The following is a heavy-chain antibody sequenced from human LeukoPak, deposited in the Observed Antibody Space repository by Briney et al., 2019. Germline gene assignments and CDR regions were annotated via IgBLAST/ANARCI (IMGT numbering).Heavy chain of an antibody. CDR2: ISAYNGNT. J-gene: IGHJ4*02. D-gene: IGHD4-23*01. V-gene: IGHV1-18*01. CDR3: ARDEDYGGNGGYFDY. Sequence: GASVKVSCKASGYTFTSYGISWVRQAPGQGLEWTGWISAYNGNTNYAQKLQGRVTMTTDTSTSTAYMELRSLRSDDTAVYYCARDEDYGGNGGYFDYWGQGTLVTVSS. CDR1: GYTFTSYG.